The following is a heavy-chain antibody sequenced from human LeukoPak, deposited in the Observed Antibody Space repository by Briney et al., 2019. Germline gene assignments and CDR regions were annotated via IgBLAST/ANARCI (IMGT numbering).Heavy chain of an antibody. CDR3: ARDSSGANWFDP. CDR2: IYYSGST. Sequence: SETLSLTCTVSGGSISSYYWSWIRQPPGKGLEWIGYIYYSGSTNYNLSLKSRVTISVDTSKNQFSLKLSSVTAADTAVYYCARDSSGANWFDPWGQGTLVTVSS. D-gene: IGHD3-22*01. V-gene: IGHV4-59*01. J-gene: IGHJ5*02. CDR1: GGSISSYY.